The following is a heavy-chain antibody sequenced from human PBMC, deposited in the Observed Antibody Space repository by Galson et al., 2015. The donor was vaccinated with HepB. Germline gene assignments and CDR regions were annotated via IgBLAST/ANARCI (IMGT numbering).Heavy chain of an antibody. Sequence: SLRLSCAASGFTFSDYYMSWIRQAPGKGLEWVSYISSSGSTIYYADSVKGRFTISRDNAKNSLYLQMNSLRAEDTAVYYRASENYYYYYMDVWGKGTTVTVSS. J-gene: IGHJ6*03. CDR3: ASENYYYYYMDV. V-gene: IGHV3-11*01. CDR1: GFTFSDYY. CDR2: ISSSGSTI.